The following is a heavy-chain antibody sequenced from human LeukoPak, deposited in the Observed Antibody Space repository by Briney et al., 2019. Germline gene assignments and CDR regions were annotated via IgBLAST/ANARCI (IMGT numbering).Heavy chain of an antibody. Sequence: SETLSLTCSVSGVSISIYYWSWIRQAPDKGLEWIGYIYYSGSTNYNPSLKSRVTISVDTSKNQFSLKLSSVTAADTAVYYCARVSGYDWESFYDYWGQGTLVTVSS. J-gene: IGHJ4*02. D-gene: IGHD5-12*01. V-gene: IGHV4-59*01. CDR2: IYYSGST. CDR1: GVSISIYY. CDR3: ARVSGYDWESFYDY.